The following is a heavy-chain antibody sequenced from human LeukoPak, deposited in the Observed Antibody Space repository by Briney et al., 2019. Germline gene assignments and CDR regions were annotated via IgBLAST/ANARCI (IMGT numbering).Heavy chain of an antibody. CDR1: GGSFSGYY. J-gene: IGHJ4*02. CDR2: INHSGST. D-gene: IGHD2-2*01. V-gene: IGHV4-34*01. CDR3: ARAVVPAAMGSDY. Sequence: SETLSLTCAVYGGSFSGYYWSWIRQPPGEGLEWIGEINHSGSTNYNPSLKSRVTISVDTSKNQFSLKLSSVTAADTAVYYCARAVVPAAMGSDYWGQGTLVTVSS.